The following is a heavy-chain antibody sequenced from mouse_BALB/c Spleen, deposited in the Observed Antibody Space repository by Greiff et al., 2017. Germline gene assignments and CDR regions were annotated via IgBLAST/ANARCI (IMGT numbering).Heavy chain of an antibody. CDR1: GYAFSSYW. D-gene: IGHD1-1*01. CDR2: IYPGDGDT. V-gene: IGHV1-80*01. Sequence: VQLQQSGAELVRPGSSVKISCKASGYAFSSYWMNWVKQRPGQGLEWIGQIYPGDGDTNYNGKFKGKATLTADKSSSTAYMQLSSLTSEDSAVYFCSPITTTRGFDYWGQGTTLTVSS. CDR3: SPITTTRGFDY. J-gene: IGHJ2*01.